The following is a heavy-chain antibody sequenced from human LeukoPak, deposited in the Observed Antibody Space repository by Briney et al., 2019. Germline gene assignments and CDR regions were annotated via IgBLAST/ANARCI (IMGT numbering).Heavy chain of an antibody. CDR3: ATSYLVTTEFDY. CDR2: FDPEDGET. J-gene: IGHJ4*02. V-gene: IGHV1-24*01. Sequence: GASGKVSCKVSGYTLTELSMHWVRQAPGKGREWMGGFDPEDGETIYAQKFQGRVTMTEDTSTDTAYMELSSLRSEDTAVYYCATSYLVTTEFDYWGQGTLVAVSS. CDR1: GYTLTELS. D-gene: IGHD4-11*01.